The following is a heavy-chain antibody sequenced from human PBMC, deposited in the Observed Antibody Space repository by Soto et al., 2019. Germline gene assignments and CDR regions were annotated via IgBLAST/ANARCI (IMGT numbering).Heavy chain of an antibody. CDR3: AIPSLRSYSSRYYYYVMAV. CDR2: ISYDGSNK. CDR1: RFTFSSYG. V-gene: IGHV3-30*03. D-gene: IGHD5-18*01. J-gene: IGHJ6*02. Sequence: GRSMRVSNSAARFTFSSYGVQWIINNKFKGLEWLSVISYDGSNKYYADSVKGRFTISRDNSKNTLYLQMNSLRAEDTAVYYCAIPSLRSYSSRYYYYVMAVWGHGTKVPVSS.